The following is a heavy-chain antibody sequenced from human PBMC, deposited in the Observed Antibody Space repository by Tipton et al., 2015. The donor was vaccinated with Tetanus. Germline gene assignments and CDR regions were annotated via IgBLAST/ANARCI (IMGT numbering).Heavy chain of an antibody. J-gene: IGHJ5*02. V-gene: IGHV4-39*02. CDR2: IYFEGST. D-gene: IGHD2/OR15-2a*01. Sequence: TLSLTCTVSGASISDKKYYWGWIRQAPGKGLEWIASIYFEGSTYYSPSLKSRLTIDVDTSQNLFSLRLTSVTAADTAVYYCARHLYGYWFDPWGQGALVTASS. CDR3: ARHLYGYWFDP. CDR1: GASISDKKYY.